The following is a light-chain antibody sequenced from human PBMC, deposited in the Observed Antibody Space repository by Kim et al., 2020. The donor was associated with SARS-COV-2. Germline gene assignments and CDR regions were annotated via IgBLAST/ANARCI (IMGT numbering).Light chain of an antibody. CDR1: QDINTW. V-gene: IGKV1-12*01. J-gene: IGKJ1*01. CDR2: GAY. CDR3: QQANSFPPWT. Sequence: AYMADRVTINCRTSQDINTWVGWYKQKPGKAPKLVIYGAYNLQSGVQSRFSGSGSGTDFTLTISRLQPDDCATYYCQQANSFPPWTFGQGTKLEI.